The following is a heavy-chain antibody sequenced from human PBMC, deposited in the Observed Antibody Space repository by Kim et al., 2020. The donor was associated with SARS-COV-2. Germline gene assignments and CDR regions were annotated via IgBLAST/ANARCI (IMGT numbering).Heavy chain of an antibody. CDR3: ARDRIQGGPEAGVFFDL. CDR2: ISSSSSYI. J-gene: IGHJ2*01. D-gene: IGHD2-15*01. CDR1: GFTFSSYS. Sequence: GGSLRLSCAASGFTFSSYSMNWVRQAPGKGLEWVSSISSSSSYIYYADSVKGRFTISRDNAKNSLYLQMNSLRAEDTAVYYCARDRIQGGPEAGVFFDLWGRGTLVTVSS. V-gene: IGHV3-21*01.